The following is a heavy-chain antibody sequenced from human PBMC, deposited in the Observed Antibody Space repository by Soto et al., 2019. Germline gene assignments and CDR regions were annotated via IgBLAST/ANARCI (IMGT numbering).Heavy chain of an antibody. D-gene: IGHD2-8*02. CDR2: ISPYNADNGDT. J-gene: IGHJ6*02. V-gene: IGHV1-18*04. CDR1: GYTFSNYA. CDR3: ARAELERGEVGYYGRDV. Sequence: QVQLVQSGAELKKPGASVKVSCKTSGYTFSNYAISWVRQAPGQGLEWMGWISPYNADNGDTKNAQMLQGRVTMTIDTSASTAYMELRSLRSDDTAVYYCARAELERGEVGYYGRDVWVQGTTVNVSS.